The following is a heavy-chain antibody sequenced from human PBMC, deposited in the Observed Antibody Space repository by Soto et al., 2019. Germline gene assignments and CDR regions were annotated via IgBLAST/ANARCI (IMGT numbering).Heavy chain of an antibody. V-gene: IGHV3-7*05. CDR3: ATAYSLWGFIMLWFYP. J-gene: IGHJ5*02. CDR1: GFTFRVSR. CDR2: IKFDASDK. Sequence: GFLRLSCEASGFTFRVSRMPWARQPPEKGLEWLGTIKFDASDKKYVDSVKGRFTMSRDNAKNSLYLQMQSLRAKDTADHYCATAYSLWGFIMLWFYPWGQGTLVTDSS. D-gene: IGHD3-10*01.